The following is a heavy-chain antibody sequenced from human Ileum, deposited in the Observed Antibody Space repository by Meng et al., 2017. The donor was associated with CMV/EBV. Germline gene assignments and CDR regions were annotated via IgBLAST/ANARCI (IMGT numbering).Heavy chain of an antibody. D-gene: IGHD6-6*01. Sequence: QLHLRASGPVRAQPSSTLSLSCTVAGGSVSSSSYDWCWIRQPPGKGLEWIGSIYYSGSTYYNPSLKSRVTISVDTSKNQFSLKLSPVTAADTAVYYCARLRSIAAREVFDYWGQGTLVTVSS. J-gene: IGHJ4*02. CDR3: ARLRSIAAREVFDY. CDR1: GGSVSSSSYD. V-gene: IGHV4-39*07. CDR2: IYYSGST.